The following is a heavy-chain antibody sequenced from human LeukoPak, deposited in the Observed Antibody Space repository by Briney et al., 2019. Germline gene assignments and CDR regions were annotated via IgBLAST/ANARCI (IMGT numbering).Heavy chain of an antibody. D-gene: IGHD2-2*01. J-gene: IGHJ5*02. Sequence: ASVKVSCKASGYTFTGYYMHWVRQAPGQGLEWMGWINPNSGGTNYAQKFQGRVTMTRDTSISTAYMELSRLRSADTAVYYCAREVPAATYWFDPWGQGTLVTVSS. CDR1: GYTFTGYY. CDR2: INPNSGGT. CDR3: AREVPAATYWFDP. V-gene: IGHV1-2*02.